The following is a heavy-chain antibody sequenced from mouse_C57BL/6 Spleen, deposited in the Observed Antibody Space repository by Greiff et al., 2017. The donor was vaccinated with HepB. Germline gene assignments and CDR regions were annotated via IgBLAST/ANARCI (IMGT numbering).Heavy chain of an antibody. V-gene: IGHV1-26*01. D-gene: IGHD2-1*01. Sequence: VQLQQSGPELVKPGASVKISCKASGYTFTDYYMNWVKQSHGKSLEWIGDINPNNGGTSYNQKFKGKATLTVDKSSSTAYMELRSLTSEDSAVYYCARSGIYYGKGMDYWGQGTSVTVSS. CDR2: INPNNGGT. J-gene: IGHJ4*01. CDR3: ARSGIYYGKGMDY. CDR1: GYTFTDYY.